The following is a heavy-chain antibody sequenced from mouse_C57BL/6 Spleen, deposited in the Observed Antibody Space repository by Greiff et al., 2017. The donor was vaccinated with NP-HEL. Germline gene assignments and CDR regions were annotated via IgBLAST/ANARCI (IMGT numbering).Heavy chain of an antibody. V-gene: IGHV2-6-1*01. CDR3: ARHKDYDEAWFAY. CDR2: IWSDGST. Sequence: QVQLKESGPGLVAPSQSLSITCTVSGFSLTSYGVHWVRQPPGKGLEWLVVIWSDGSTTYNSALKSRLSISKDNSKSQVSLKMNSLQTDDTAMYYCARHKDYDEAWFAYWGQGTLVTVSA. D-gene: IGHD2-4*01. J-gene: IGHJ3*01. CDR1: GFSLTSYG.